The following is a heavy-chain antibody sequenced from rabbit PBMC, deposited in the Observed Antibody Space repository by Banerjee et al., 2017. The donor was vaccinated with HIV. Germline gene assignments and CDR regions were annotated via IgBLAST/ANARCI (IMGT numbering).Heavy chain of an antibody. CDR1: GFTLSSYW. V-gene: IGHV1S45*01. J-gene: IGHJ4*01. CDR2: IGAGSSGTT. Sequence: QEQLVESGGGLVQPEGSLTLTCKASGFTLSSYWMWWVRQAPGKGLEWIACIGAGSSGTTYYASWAKGRFTISKTSSTTVTLQMTSLTAADTATYFCARDLGGVIGWNFNLWGQGTLVTVS. D-gene: IGHD1-1*01. CDR3: ARDLGGVIGWNFNL.